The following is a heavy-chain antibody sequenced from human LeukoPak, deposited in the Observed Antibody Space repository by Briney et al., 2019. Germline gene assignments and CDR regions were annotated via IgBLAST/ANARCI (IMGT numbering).Heavy chain of an antibody. D-gene: IGHD2-15*01. CDR1: GFTFSSCA. CDR2: ISGSGGST. CDR3: AKYCSGGSCYPNYGDYVGY. J-gene: IGHJ4*02. Sequence: GGSLRLSCAASGFTFSSCAMSWARQAPGKGLEWVSAISGSGGSTYYADSVKGRFTISRDNSKNTLYLQMNSLRAEDTAVYYCAKYCSGGSCYPNYGDYVGYWGQGTLVTVSS. V-gene: IGHV3-23*01.